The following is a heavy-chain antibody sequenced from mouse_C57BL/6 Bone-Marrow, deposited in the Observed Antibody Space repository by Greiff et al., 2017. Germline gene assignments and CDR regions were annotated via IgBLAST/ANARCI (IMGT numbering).Heavy chain of an antibody. J-gene: IGHJ3*01. CDR3: ARGDYDAEFAY. Sequence: QVQLQQPGAELVRPGTSVKLSCKASGYTFTSYWMHWVKQRPGQGLEWIGVIDPSDSYTNYNQKFKGKATLTVDTSSSTADMQRSSLTSEDSAVYYCARGDYDAEFAYWGQGTLVTVSA. D-gene: IGHD2-4*01. CDR2: IDPSDSYT. V-gene: IGHV1-59*01. CDR1: GYTFTSYW.